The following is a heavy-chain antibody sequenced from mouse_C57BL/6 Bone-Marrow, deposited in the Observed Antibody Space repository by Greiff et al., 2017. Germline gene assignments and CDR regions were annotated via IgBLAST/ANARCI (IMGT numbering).Heavy chain of an antibody. CDR3: TTDHRWYFDV. J-gene: IGHJ1*03. Sequence: QVQLQQSGAELVMPGASVKLSCKASGYTFTSYWMHWVKQRPGQGLEWIGEIDPSDSYTNYNQKFKGKATFTVDKSSSTAYMQISSLTSEDSAVYYCTTDHRWYFDVWGTGTTVTVSS. V-gene: IGHV1-69*01. CDR1: GYTFTSYW. CDR2: IDPSDSYT.